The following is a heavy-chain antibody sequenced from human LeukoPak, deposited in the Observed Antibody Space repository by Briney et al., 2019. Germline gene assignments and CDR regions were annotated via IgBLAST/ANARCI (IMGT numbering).Heavy chain of an antibody. CDR1: GFTFSSYA. CDR3: AKDGVPNYYGSGSYLDY. V-gene: IGHV3-23*01. J-gene: IGHJ4*02. Sequence: SGGSLRLSCAASGFTFSSYAMSWVRQAPGKGLEWVSAISGSGGSTYYADSVKGRFTISRDNSKNTLYLQMNSLRAEDTAVYYCAKDGVPNYYGSGSYLDYWGQGTPVTVSS. D-gene: IGHD3-10*01. CDR2: ISGSGGST.